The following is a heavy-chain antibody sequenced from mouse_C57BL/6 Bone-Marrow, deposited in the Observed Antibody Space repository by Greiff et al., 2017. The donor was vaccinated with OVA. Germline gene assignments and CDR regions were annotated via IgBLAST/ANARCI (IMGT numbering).Heavy chain of an antibody. Sequence: VQLKQPGAELVKPGASVKLSCKASGYTFTSYWMHWVKQRPGQGLEWIGMIHPNSGSTNYNEKFKSKATLTVDKSSSTAYMQLSSLTSEDSAVYYCARRDWDQGYWGQGTTLTVSS. CDR1: GYTFTSYW. CDR3: ARRDWDQGY. D-gene: IGHD4-1*01. J-gene: IGHJ2*01. V-gene: IGHV1-64*01. CDR2: IHPNSGST.